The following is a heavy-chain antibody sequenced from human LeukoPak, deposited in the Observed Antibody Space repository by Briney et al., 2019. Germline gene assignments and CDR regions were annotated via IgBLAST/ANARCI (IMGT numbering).Heavy chain of an antibody. Sequence: PGGSLRLSCAASGFTFSSYGMHWVRQAPGKGLEWVAVISYDGSNKYYADSVKGRFTISRDNSKNTLYLQMNSLRAEDTAVYYCAKDSTYSSGWYGSPAYYFDYWGQGTLVTVSS. D-gene: IGHD6-19*01. CDR2: ISYDGSNK. CDR1: GFTFSSYG. CDR3: AKDSTYSSGWYGSPAYYFDY. V-gene: IGHV3-30*18. J-gene: IGHJ4*02.